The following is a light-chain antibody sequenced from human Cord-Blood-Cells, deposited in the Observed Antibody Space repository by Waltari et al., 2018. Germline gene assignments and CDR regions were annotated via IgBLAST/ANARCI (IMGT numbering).Light chain of an antibody. J-gene: IGLJ3*02. Sequence: QSALTQPASVYGSPGQSITISCTGTSSDVGSYHLVSWYQQHPGKAPKLMIYEGSKRPSGVSNRFSGSKSGNTASLTISGLQAEDEADYYCCSYAGSSTLFGGGTKLTVL. CDR1: SSDVGSYHL. CDR3: CSYAGSSTL. V-gene: IGLV2-23*01. CDR2: EGS.